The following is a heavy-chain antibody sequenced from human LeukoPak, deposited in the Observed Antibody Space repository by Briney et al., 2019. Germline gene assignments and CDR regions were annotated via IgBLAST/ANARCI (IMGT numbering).Heavy chain of an antibody. CDR1: GFTFSSYS. J-gene: IGHJ4*02. D-gene: IGHD3-22*01. CDR3: ARLVYYYDSSGYYYYYFDY. V-gene: IGHV3-21*01. CDR2: ISSSSSYI. Sequence: GGSLRLSCAASGFTFSSYSMNWVRQAPGKGLEWVSSISSSSSYIYYADSVKGRFTISRDNAKNSLYLQMNSLRAEDTAVYYCARLVYYYDSSGYYYYYFDYWGQGTLVTVSS.